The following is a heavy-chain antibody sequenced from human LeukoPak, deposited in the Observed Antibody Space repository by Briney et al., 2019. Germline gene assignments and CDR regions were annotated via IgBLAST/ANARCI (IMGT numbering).Heavy chain of an antibody. CDR3: VRQPSTYGISPDYVDF. CDR2: INYSGNT. J-gene: IGHJ4*02. CDR1: GDSFSSAKYY. Sequence: SETLSLTCTVSGDSFSSAKYYWGWVRQPRGKGLEWIATINYSGNTYYNPSLLSRVTISLDKSKNHFSLNLTSMSATDTSVYYCVRQPSTYGISPDYVDFWGQGILVIVSS. V-gene: IGHV4-39*01. D-gene: IGHD2/OR15-2a*01.